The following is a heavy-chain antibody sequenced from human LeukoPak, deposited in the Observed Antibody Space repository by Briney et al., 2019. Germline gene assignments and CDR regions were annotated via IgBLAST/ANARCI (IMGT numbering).Heavy chain of an antibody. D-gene: IGHD2-2*02. J-gene: IGHJ4*02. CDR1: GYSFSNDW. CDR2: IYPGDSDT. CDR3: ARQYCSTGNYYTGGPFDY. Sequence: GESLKISCKASGYSFSNDWISWVRQMPGKGLEWMGIIYPGDSDTRYSPSFQGQVTLSADKAISTAYLQWSSLKASDTAIYYCARQYCSTGNYYTGGPFDYWGQGTLVTVSS. V-gene: IGHV5-51*01.